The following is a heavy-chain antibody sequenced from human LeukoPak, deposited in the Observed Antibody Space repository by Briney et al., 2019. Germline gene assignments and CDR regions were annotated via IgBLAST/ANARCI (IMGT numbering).Heavy chain of an antibody. Sequence: PGGSLRLSCAASGFTFSSYWMHWVRQAPGKGPVWVSRINSYGSSTSYADSVKGRFTISRDNAKNTLYLQMNSLRAEDTAVYYCARDKEDSSGFPLGYWGQGTLVTVSS. V-gene: IGHV3-74*01. D-gene: IGHD3-22*01. CDR3: ARDKEDSSGFPLGY. J-gene: IGHJ4*02. CDR1: GFTFSSYW. CDR2: INSYGSST.